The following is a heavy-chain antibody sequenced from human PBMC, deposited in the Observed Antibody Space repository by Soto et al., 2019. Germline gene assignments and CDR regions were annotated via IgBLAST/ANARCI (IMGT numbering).Heavy chain of an antibody. CDR3: AKGGARWELTGYHYYRLDV. CDR1: GGSFSGYY. D-gene: IGHD1-26*01. V-gene: IGHV4-34*01. CDR2: INHSGST. Sequence: PSETLSLTCAVYGGSFSGYYWGWIRQPPGKGLEWIGEINHSGSTNYNPSLKSRVTISVDTSKNQFSLKLSSVTAADTAVYYCAKGGARWELTGYHYYRLDVWGQGTTVTVSS. J-gene: IGHJ6*02.